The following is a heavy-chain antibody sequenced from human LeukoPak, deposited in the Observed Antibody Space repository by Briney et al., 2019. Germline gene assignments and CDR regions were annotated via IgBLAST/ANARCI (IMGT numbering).Heavy chain of an antibody. CDR2: ISSSGSTI. Sequence: PGGSLRLSCAASGFTFSSYEMNWVRQAPGKGLEWVSYISSSGSTIYYADSVKGRFTISRDNAKNSLYLQMNGLRAEDTAVYYCARDLYDSGGYYYPAPEYFQHRGQGTLVSVSS. V-gene: IGHV3-48*03. CDR1: GFTFSSYE. J-gene: IGHJ1*01. CDR3: ARDLYDSGGYYYPAPEYFQH. D-gene: IGHD3-22*01.